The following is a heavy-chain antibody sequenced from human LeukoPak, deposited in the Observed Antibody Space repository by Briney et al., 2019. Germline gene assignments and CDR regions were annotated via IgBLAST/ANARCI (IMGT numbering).Heavy chain of an antibody. J-gene: IGHJ4*02. D-gene: IGHD3-22*01. CDR2: ISRSGDNT. CDR3: ATNYYDSSGYFPDFDY. V-gene: IGHV3-23*01. Sequence: GGSLRLSCAASGFTFSTYTMSWVRQAPGKGLEWVSTISRSGDNTYYADSVKGRFTISRDNSKNTLYLQMNSLRADDTAVYYCATNYYDSSGYFPDFDYWGQGALVSVSS. CDR1: GFTFSTYT.